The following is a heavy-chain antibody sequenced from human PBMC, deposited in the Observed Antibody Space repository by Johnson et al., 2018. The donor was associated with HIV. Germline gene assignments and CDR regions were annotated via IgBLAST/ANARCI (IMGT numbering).Heavy chain of an antibody. CDR2: IKSKTDGGTT. J-gene: IGHJ3*02. V-gene: IGHV3-15*01. D-gene: IGHD5-12*01. Sequence: VQLVESGGGLVQPGGSLRLSCAASGFTFSNAWMSWVRQAPGKGLEWVGRIKSKTDGGTTDYVAPVKGRFTISRDDSKNTIYLQMNSLKTEDTAVYYCSTDRYSGYVGIWGQGTMVTVSS. CDR1: GFTFSNAW. CDR3: STDRYSGYVGI.